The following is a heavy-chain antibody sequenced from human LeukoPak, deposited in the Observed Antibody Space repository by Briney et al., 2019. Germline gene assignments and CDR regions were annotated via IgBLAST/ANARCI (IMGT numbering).Heavy chain of an antibody. D-gene: IGHD3-10*01. CDR2: IYYSGST. J-gene: IGHJ4*02. CDR3: ARGTEVVLLWFGELLG. Sequence: PSETLSLTCTVSGGSISSYYWSWIRQPPGKGLEWIGYIYYSGSTNYNPSLKSRVTISVDTSKNQFSLKLSSVTAADTAVYYCARGTEVVLLWFGELLGGGQGTLVTVSS. CDR1: GGSISSYY. V-gene: IGHV4-59*01.